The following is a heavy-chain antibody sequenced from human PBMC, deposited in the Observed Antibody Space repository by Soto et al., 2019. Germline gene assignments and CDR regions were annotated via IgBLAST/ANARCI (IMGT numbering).Heavy chain of an antibody. CDR1: GYTFTGNG. CDR3: ARDRGSAWYLLDY. V-gene: IGHV1-3*01. Sequence: VASVKVSCKASGYTFTGNGLHWVRQAPGQRPEWMGWISAGNGNTKYSQKFQGRVTITRDTSASTAYMELSSLRFEDTAVYYCARDRGSAWYLLDYWGQGTLVTVSS. D-gene: IGHD6-19*01. CDR2: ISAGNGNT. J-gene: IGHJ4*02.